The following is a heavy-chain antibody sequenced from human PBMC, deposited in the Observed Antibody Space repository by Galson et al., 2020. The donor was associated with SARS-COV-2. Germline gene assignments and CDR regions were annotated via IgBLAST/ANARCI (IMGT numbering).Heavy chain of an antibody. CDR1: GFTLSRSA. V-gene: IGHV3-30*04. J-gene: IGHJ4*02. Sequence: GGSLRLSCAASGFTLSRSAMHWVRQAPGKGLEWVSIILYDGTTRYNSDSMKGRFTISRDISKNTLYLQMNSLRPEDTAVYYCARETGDHSSSWYGYWGQGTLVTVSS. D-gene: IGHD6-13*01. CDR2: ILYDGTTR. CDR3: ARETGDHSSSWYGY.